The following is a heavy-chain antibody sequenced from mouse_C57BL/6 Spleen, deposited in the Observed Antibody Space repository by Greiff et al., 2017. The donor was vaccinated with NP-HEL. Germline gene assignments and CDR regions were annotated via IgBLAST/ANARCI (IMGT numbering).Heavy chain of an antibody. J-gene: IGHJ3*01. Sequence: EVKLMESGGGLVKPGGSLKLSCAASGFTFSSYAMSWVRQTPEKRLEWVATISDGGSYTYYPDNVKGRFTISRDNAKNNLYLQMSHLKSEDTAMYYCARVDYDDTFAYWGQGTLVTVSA. CDR2: ISDGGSYT. V-gene: IGHV5-4*03. CDR1: GFTFSSYA. CDR3: ARVDYDDTFAY. D-gene: IGHD2-4*01.